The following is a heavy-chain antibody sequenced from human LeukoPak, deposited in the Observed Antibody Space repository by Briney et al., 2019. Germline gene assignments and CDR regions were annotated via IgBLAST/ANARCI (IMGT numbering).Heavy chain of an antibody. V-gene: IGHV1-69*05. Sequence: SVKVSCKASGGTFSSYAISWVRQAPGQGLEWMGRIISIFGTANYAQKFQGRVTITTDESTSTAYMELSSLRSEDTAVYYCARDSQDGGYLFDYWGQGTLVTVSS. J-gene: IGHJ4*02. CDR2: IISIFGTA. D-gene: IGHD3-22*01. CDR3: ARDSQDGGYLFDY. CDR1: GGTFSSYA.